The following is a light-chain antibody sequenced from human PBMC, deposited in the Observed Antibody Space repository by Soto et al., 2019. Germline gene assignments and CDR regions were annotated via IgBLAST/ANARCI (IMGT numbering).Light chain of an antibody. CDR2: GAS. Sequence: EIAMTQSPATLSVSPGERATLSCRASESVSSKLAWYQQKPGQAPRLLIYGASTRATGIPARFSGSGSGTEFTLTISGLQSEDFAVYYCQQYNNWPPWTFGQGTKVDIK. V-gene: IGKV3-15*01. J-gene: IGKJ1*01. CDR3: QQYNNWPPWT. CDR1: ESVSSK.